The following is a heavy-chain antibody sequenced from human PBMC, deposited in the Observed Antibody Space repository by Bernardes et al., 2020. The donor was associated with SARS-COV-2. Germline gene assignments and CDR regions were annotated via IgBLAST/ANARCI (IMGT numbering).Heavy chain of an antibody. CDR1: GGSISSYY. V-gene: IGHV4-59*01. Sequence: SETLSLTCTVSGGSISSYYWSWIRQPPGKGLEWIGYLYYSGSTNYNPSLKSRVTIPVDTSKNQFSLKLSSVTAADTAVYHCARGGYDLWSGMNYYMDVWGKGTTVTVSS. CDR3: ARGGYDLWSGMNYYMDV. D-gene: IGHD3-3*01. J-gene: IGHJ6*03. CDR2: LYYSGST.